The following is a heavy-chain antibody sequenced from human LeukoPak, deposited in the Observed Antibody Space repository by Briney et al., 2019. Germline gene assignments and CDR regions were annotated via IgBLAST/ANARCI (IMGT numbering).Heavy chain of an antibody. D-gene: IGHD6-19*01. Sequence: ASVKVSCKASGYTFTGFYIHWVRQAPGQGLEWMGWISAYNGNTNYAQKLQGRVTMTTDTSTSTAYMELRSLRSDDTAVYYCAPGIAVAGPWGQGTLVTVSS. CDR1: GYTFTGFY. J-gene: IGHJ5*02. V-gene: IGHV1-18*04. CDR3: APGIAVAGP. CDR2: ISAYNGNT.